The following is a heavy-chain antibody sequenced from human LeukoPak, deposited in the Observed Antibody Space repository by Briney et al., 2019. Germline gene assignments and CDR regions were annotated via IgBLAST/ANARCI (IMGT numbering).Heavy chain of an antibody. D-gene: IGHD3-3*02. CDR1: GYTFTGYY. CDR3: ARNHFQKDDY. J-gene: IGHJ4*02. V-gene: IGHV1-18*04. CDR2: ISAYNGNT. Sequence: ASVKVSCKASGYTFTGYYMHWVRQAPGQGLEWMGWISAYNGNTNYAQKLQGRVTMTTDTSTSTAYMELRSLRSDDTAVYYCARNHFQKDDYWGQGTLVTVSS.